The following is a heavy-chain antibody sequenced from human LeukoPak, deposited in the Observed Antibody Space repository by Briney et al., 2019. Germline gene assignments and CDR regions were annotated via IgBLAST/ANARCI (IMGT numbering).Heavy chain of an antibody. V-gene: IGHV3-7*01. Sequence: GGSLRLSCAASGFALSAYWMNWVREAPGKGLQWLANIKQDGTVQHYVDSVKGRFTISRDNAKNSLFLQMNSLRAEDTALYYCARDYTATGAMDVWGQGTTVTVS. CDR1: GFALSAYW. D-gene: IGHD2-21*02. CDR3: ARDYTATGAMDV. CDR2: IKQDGTVQ. J-gene: IGHJ6*02.